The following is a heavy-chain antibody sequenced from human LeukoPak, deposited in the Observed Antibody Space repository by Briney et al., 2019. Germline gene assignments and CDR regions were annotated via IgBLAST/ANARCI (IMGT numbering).Heavy chain of an antibody. CDR3: AREVAYYDFWSGYYGYYFDY. Sequence: SETLSLTCAVYGGSFSGYYWSWIRQPPGKGLEWIGYIYYSGSTNYNPSLKSRVTISVDTSKNQFSLKLSSVTAADTAVYYCAREVAYYDFWSGYYGYYFDYWGQGTLVTVSS. V-gene: IGHV4-59*01. CDR2: IYYSGST. D-gene: IGHD3-3*01. CDR1: GGSFSGYY. J-gene: IGHJ4*02.